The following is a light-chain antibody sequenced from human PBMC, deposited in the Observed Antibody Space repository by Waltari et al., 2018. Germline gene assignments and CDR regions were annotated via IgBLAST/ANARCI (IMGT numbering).Light chain of an antibody. CDR1: QSISSW. CDR3: QHYNTYRT. J-gene: IGKJ1*01. CDR2: DAS. V-gene: IGKV1-5*01. Sequence: DIQMTQSPSTLSASVGDRAPITCRASQSISSWLAWYQQKPGKAPKLLIYDASTLEGGVPSRFSGSGSGKEFSLTISSLQPDDFATYYCQHYNTYRTFGQGTKVEIK.